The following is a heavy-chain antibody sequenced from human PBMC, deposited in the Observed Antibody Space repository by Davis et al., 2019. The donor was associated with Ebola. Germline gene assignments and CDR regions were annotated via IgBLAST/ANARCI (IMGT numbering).Heavy chain of an antibody. CDR1: GFTFSSYW. Sequence: GESLKISCAASGFTFSSYWMHWVRQVPGEGLVWVSGIKGDGSRTSYADSVKGRFTISRDNGKNTLNLQMNSLRAEDTAVYSCVKEASAFDVWGQGTMVTVSS. CDR2: IKGDGSRT. V-gene: IGHV3-74*01. J-gene: IGHJ3*01. CDR3: VKEASAFDV.